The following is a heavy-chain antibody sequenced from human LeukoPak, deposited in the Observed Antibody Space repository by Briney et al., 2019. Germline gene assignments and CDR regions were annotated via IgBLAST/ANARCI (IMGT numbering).Heavy chain of an antibody. Sequence: ASVKVSCKASGYTFTSYHLHWVRQVPGQGPEWMAIINPAGGATNYAQKFQGRVTITADESTSTAYMELSSLRSEDTAVYYCASAQKPSHRWEWLRYYYFDYWGQGTLVTVSS. J-gene: IGHJ4*02. V-gene: IGHV1-46*01. CDR2: INPAGGAT. CDR3: ASAQKPSHRWEWLRYYYFDY. CDR1: GYTFTSYH. D-gene: IGHD5-12*01.